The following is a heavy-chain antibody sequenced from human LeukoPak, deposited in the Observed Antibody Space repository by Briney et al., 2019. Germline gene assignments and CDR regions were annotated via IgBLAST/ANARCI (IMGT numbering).Heavy chain of an antibody. CDR1: GYSISSGYY. J-gene: IGHJ6*04. CDR2: IYHSGST. Sequence: SETLSLTCTVSGYSISSGYYWGWIRQPPGKGLEWIGSIYHSGSTYYNPSLKSRVTISVDTSKNQFSLKLSSVTAADTAVYYCARLEGDGVWGKGTTVTISS. V-gene: IGHV4-38-2*02. D-gene: IGHD3-10*01. CDR3: ARLEGDGV.